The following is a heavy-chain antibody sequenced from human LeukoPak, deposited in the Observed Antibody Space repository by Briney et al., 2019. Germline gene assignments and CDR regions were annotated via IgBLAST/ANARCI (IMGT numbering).Heavy chain of an antibody. Sequence: GGSLRLSCAASGFTVSSNYMSWVRQAPGKGLEWVSVIYSGGSTYYADSVKGRFTISRDNSKNTLYLQMNSLRAEDTAVYYCARGGYYGSGSLDIDYWGQGTLVTVS. CDR1: GFTVSSNY. CDR2: IYSGGST. D-gene: IGHD3-10*01. CDR3: ARGGYYGSGSLDIDY. V-gene: IGHV3-53*01. J-gene: IGHJ4*02.